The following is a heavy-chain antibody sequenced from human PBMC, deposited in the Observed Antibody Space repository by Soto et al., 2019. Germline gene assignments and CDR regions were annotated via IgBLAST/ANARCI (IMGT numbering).Heavy chain of an antibody. D-gene: IGHD4-17*01. CDR3: ARVYYGDPYYGMDV. J-gene: IGHJ6*02. CDR2: ISSSSSYI. Sequence: PGGALRLSCEASGLTFSSYSMNWVRQAPGKGLEWVSSISSSSSYIYYADSVKGRFTISRDNAKNSLYLQMNSLRAEDTAVYYCARVYYGDPYYGMDVWGQGTTVTVSS. CDR1: GLTFSSYS. V-gene: IGHV3-21*01.